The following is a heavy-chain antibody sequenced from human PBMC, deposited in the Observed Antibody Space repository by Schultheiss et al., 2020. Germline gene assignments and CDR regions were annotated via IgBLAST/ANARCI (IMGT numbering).Heavy chain of an antibody. CDR1: GGSISSYY. Sequence: SETLSLTCTVSGGSISSYYWSWIRQPPGKGLEWIGYIYYSGSTNYNPSLKSRVTISVDTSKNQFSLKLSSVTAADTAVYYCARYLRGPTHYYMDVWGKGTTVTVSS. CDR2: IYYSGST. V-gene: IGHV4-59*12. J-gene: IGHJ6*03. CDR3: ARYLRGPTHYYMDV. D-gene: IGHD2-2*01.